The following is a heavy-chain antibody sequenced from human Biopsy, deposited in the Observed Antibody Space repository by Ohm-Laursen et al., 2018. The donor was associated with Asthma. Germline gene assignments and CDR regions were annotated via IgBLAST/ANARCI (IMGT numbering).Heavy chain of an antibody. J-gene: IGHJ6*02. CDR2: THHSGYT. CDR1: GGSFSSNY. D-gene: IGHD6-13*01. V-gene: IGHV4-34*01. Sequence: SDTLSLTCAVYGGSFSSNYWSWIRQTPGKGLEWLGDTHHSGYTHYNPSLESRVTVSADTSKNQFSLKLTSVTAADTAVYYCVRGSSSWHHGPFHYYYGLDVWGQGTTATVSS. CDR3: VRGSSSWHHGPFHYYYGLDV.